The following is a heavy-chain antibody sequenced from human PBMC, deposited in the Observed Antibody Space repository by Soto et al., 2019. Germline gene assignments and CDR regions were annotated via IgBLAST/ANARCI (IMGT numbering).Heavy chain of an antibody. CDR2: IYYSGST. CDR3: ARTTYYYDSSGYYGVFFGPQMVQYFEY. CDR1: GGSISSYY. D-gene: IGHD3-22*01. Sequence: SETLSLTCTVSGGSISSYYWSWIRQPPGKGLEWIGYIYYSGSTNYSPSLKSRVTISVDTSKNQFSLKLSSVTAADTAVYYCARTTYYYDSSGYYGVFFGPQMVQYFEYWGQGTLVTVPS. J-gene: IGHJ4*02. V-gene: IGHV4-59*01.